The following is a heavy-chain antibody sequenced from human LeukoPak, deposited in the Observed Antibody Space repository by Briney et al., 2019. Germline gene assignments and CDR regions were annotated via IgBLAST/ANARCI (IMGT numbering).Heavy chain of an antibody. CDR3: ARLVYDILTGYYYYMDV. Sequence: KSSETLSLTCAVSGGSISSSSYYWGWIRQPPGKGLEWIGSIYYSGSTYYNPSLKSRVTISVDTSKNQFSLKLSSVTAADTAVYYCARLVYDILTGYYYYMDVWGKGTTVTISS. V-gene: IGHV4-39*01. CDR2: IYYSGST. CDR1: GGSISSSSYY. D-gene: IGHD3-9*01. J-gene: IGHJ6*03.